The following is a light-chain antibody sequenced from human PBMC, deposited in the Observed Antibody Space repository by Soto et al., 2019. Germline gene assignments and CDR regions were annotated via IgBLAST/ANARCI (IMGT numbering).Light chain of an antibody. Sequence: DILMTQSPSSVSASVGDRVTITCRASQSISSWLAWYQQKPGKAPKLLIYDASSLESGVPSRFSGSGSGTEFTLTISSLQPDDFATYYCQQYSSYWTFAQGTKVDIK. J-gene: IGKJ1*01. CDR3: QQYSSYWT. CDR1: QSISSW. CDR2: DAS. V-gene: IGKV1-5*01.